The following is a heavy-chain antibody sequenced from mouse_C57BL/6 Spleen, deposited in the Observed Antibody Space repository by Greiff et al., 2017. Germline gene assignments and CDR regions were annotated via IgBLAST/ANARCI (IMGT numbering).Heavy chain of an antibody. CDR3: ARSYYGSSRCAY. CDR1: GYTFTSYW. CDR2: IDPSDSYT. D-gene: IGHD1-1*01. Sequence: QVQLQQPGAELVKPGASVKLSCKASGYTFTSYWMQWVKQRPGQGLEWIGEIDPSDSYTNYNQKFKGKATLTVDTSSSTAYMQLSSLTSEDSAVYYCARSYYGSSRCAYWGQGTLVTVSA. V-gene: IGHV1-50*01. J-gene: IGHJ3*01.